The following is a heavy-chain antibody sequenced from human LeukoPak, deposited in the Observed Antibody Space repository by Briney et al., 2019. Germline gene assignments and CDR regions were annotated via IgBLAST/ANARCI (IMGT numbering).Heavy chain of an antibody. CDR2: INPNSGGT. Sequence: ASVKVSCKASGYTFTGYYMHWVRQAPGRGLEWMGWINPNSGGTNYAQKVKGRVTMTRDTSISTAYMELSRLRSDDTAVYYCARDGVGYYDSSGYYYFQHWGQGTMVTVSS. CDR1: GYTFTGYY. D-gene: IGHD3-22*01. V-gene: IGHV1-2*02. J-gene: IGHJ1*01. CDR3: ARDGVGYYDSSGYYYFQH.